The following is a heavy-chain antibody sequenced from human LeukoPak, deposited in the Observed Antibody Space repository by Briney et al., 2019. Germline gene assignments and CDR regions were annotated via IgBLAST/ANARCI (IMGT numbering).Heavy chain of an antibody. CDR1: GWSFSGYY. Sequence: SETLSLTCAVYGWSFSGYYWTWIRQPPAKGLEWIGEINHGGSTNYNPSLKSRVTMSVDTSKNQFSLKLSSVTAADTAVYYCARLSNWFDPWGQGTLVTVSS. V-gene: IGHV4-34*01. CDR2: INHGGST. CDR3: ARLSNWFDP. J-gene: IGHJ5*02.